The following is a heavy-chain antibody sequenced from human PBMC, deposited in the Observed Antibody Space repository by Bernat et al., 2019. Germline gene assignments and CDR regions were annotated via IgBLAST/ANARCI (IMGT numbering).Heavy chain of an antibody. D-gene: IGHD4-17*01. Sequence: QVQLVQSGAEVKKPGSSVKVSCKASGGTFSSYAISWVRQAPGQGLEWMGRIIPILGIANYAQKFQGRVTITADKSTSTAYMELSSLRSEDTAVYYCARSDYGDRKIYYYYMDVWGKGTTVTVSS. J-gene: IGHJ6*03. CDR2: IIPILGIA. V-gene: IGHV1-69*04. CDR3: ARSDYGDRKIYYYYMDV. CDR1: GGTFSSYA.